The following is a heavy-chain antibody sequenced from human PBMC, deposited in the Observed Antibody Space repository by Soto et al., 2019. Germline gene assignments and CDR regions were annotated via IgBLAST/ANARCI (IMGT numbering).Heavy chain of an antibody. J-gene: IGHJ4*02. D-gene: IGHD1-7*01. Sequence: SDTLSLTCTVSGGSISSSSYYWGWIRQPPGKGLEWIGSIYYSGSTYYNPSLKSRVTISVDTSKNQFSLKLSSVTAADTAVYYCPRVYHWNYSLWGQGTLVTVSS. CDR1: GGSISSSSYY. CDR3: PRVYHWNYSL. CDR2: IYYSGST. V-gene: IGHV4-39*01.